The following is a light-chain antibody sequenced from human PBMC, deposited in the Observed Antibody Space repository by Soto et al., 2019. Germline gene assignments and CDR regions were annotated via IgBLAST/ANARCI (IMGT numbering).Light chain of an antibody. Sequence: DIQMTQSPSSLSASVGDRVTITCQATQDISNHLNWYQQKPGKAPKVLIYDASTLAIGVPSRFSGSGSGTHFILAIRSLQPEDVATYYCQQFNNVPLTFGGGTKVDIK. CDR1: QDISNH. J-gene: IGKJ4*01. CDR3: QQFNNVPLT. V-gene: IGKV1-33*01. CDR2: DAS.